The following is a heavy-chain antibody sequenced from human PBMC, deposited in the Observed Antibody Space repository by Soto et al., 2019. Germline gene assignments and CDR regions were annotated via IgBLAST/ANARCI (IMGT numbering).Heavy chain of an antibody. D-gene: IGHD2-2*01. CDR2: INPISGTA. J-gene: IGHJ6*02. CDR1: GGTFSSYA. Sequence: QVQLVQSGAEVKKPGSSVKVACKASGGTFSSYAISWVRQAPGQGREWMGGINPISGTANYAQKFQGRVTITADESTSTAYMELSSLRSEDTAVYYCARSQGSSTSLEIYYYYYYGMDVWGQGTTVTVSS. CDR3: ARSQGSSTSLEIYYYYYYGMDV. V-gene: IGHV1-69*01.